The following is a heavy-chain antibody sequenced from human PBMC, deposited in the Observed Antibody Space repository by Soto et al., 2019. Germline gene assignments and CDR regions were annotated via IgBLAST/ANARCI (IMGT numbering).Heavy chain of an antibody. Sequence: SVKVSCKASGGTFSSYAISWVRQAPGQGLEWMGGIIPIFGTANYAQKFQGRVTITADKSTSTAYMELSSLRSEDTAVYYCARDLNYDFWSGYRHYGMDVWGQGATVTVSS. J-gene: IGHJ6*02. CDR3: ARDLNYDFWSGYRHYGMDV. CDR1: GGTFSSYA. V-gene: IGHV1-69*06. D-gene: IGHD3-3*01. CDR2: IIPIFGTA.